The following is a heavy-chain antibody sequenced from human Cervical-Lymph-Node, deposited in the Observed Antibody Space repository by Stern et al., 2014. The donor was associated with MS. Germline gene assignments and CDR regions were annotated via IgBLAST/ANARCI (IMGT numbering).Heavy chain of an antibody. CDR1: GYSFTSWW. Sequence: EVQLVESGAELKKPGESLKISCKASGYSFTSWWIGWVRQMPGKGLAWMGIIYPSDADARYSPSFQGRVTISADKSISTAYLQWSSLKASDTAMYYCAIDADGYNSIGYWGQGTLVTVSS. J-gene: IGHJ4*02. D-gene: IGHD5-24*01. V-gene: IGHV5-51*01. CDR3: AIDADGYNSIGY. CDR2: IYPSDADA.